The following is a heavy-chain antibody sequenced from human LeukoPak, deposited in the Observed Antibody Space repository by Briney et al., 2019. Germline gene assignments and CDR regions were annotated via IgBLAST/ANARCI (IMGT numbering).Heavy chain of an antibody. CDR3: ARVGYVKIYGDNSLLFDY. CDR2: INTISSIT. D-gene: IGHD4-23*01. V-gene: IGHV3-48*01. Sequence: GGSLRLSCAASGFTFSSYWMNWVRQAPGKGLEWVSYINTISSITYYADSAKGRFTISRDNAKNSLYLQMNSLRPEDTAVYYCARVGYVKIYGDNSLLFDYWGQGTLVTVSS. CDR1: GFTFSSYW. J-gene: IGHJ4*02.